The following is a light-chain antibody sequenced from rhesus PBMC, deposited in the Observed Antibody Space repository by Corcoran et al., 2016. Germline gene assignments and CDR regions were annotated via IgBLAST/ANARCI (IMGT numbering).Light chain of an antibody. CDR1: AGAVTRGNY. V-gene: IGLV7-71*01. Sequence: QAAVTQEPSLTVSPGGTVTLTCGSSAGAVTRGNYPNWFQQKPGQAPRGLIYNTNSKFSWTPARLSGSLAGGEAALTLSDAHPEDEALYYCLLQYSGCQVIFGAGTRLTVL. CDR3: LLQYSGCQVI. CDR2: NTN. J-gene: IGLJ1*01.